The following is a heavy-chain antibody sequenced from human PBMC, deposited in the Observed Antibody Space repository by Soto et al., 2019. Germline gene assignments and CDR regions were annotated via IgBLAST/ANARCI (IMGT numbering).Heavy chain of an antibody. J-gene: IGHJ3*01. Sequence: GGSLRLSCAASAFTFSNYAMNWVRQAPGKGLEWVSVISGSGGSASYADSVQGRFTISRDNSKNTLYLQMNSLRAEDTAIYYCAREDSAWDSRGSFDFWGRGTMVTVSS. D-gene: IGHD6-19*01. CDR1: AFTFSNYA. CDR3: AREDSAWDSRGSFDF. CDR2: ISGSGGSA. V-gene: IGHV3-23*01.